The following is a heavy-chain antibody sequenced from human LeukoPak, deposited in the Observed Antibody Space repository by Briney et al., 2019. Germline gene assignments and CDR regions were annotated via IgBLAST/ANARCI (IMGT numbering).Heavy chain of an antibody. CDR3: VRDSDILIVPVPSLYTWFAS. J-gene: IGHJ5*01. Sequence: ASVRVSCKASGYAFKRKGMSWVRQAPGEGLQGMGGISAYNGGTKYAQRVEGRIDMTIETETTTAYLELRSLRSDDTAVYYCVRDSDILIVPVPSLYTWFASWGQGTLVIVSS. D-gene: IGHD3-16*01. V-gene: IGHV1-18*01. CDR2: ISAYNGGT. CDR1: GYAFKRKG.